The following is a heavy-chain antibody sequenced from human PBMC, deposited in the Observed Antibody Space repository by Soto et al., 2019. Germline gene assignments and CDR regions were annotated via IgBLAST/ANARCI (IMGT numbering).Heavy chain of an antibody. CDR3: AHYDSSGYFSHFDS. CDR1: GFSLTTTGVG. D-gene: IGHD3-22*01. Sequence: QIALQESGPTVVKPTQTLTLTCTFSGFSLTTTGVGVSWIRHAPGKALEWLAMVYWNDERRYSPSLKSRLTITQDTSKNQVVLTMTYMDPVDTATYFCAHYDSSGYFSHFDSWGQGTLVTVSS. CDR2: VYWNDER. V-gene: IGHV2-5*01. J-gene: IGHJ4*02.